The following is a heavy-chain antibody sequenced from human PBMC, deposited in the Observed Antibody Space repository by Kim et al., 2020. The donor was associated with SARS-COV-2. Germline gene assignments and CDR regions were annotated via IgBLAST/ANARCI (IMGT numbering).Heavy chain of an antibody. Sequence: SGPTLVNPTQTLTLTCTFSGFSLSTSGVGVGWIRQPPGKALEWLALIYWDDDKRYSPSLKSRLTITKDTSKNQVVLTMINMDPVDTATYYCAHTISRITILRAPNDAFDIWGQGTMVTVSS. J-gene: IGHJ3*02. CDR2: IYWDDDK. CDR1: GFSLSTSGVG. CDR3: AHTISRITILRAPNDAFDI. V-gene: IGHV2-5*02. D-gene: IGHD3-9*01.